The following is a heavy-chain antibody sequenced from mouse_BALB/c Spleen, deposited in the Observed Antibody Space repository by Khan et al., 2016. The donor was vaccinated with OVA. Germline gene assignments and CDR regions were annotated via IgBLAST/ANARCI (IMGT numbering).Heavy chain of an antibody. Sequence: VQLQESGPGLVAPSQSLSITCTVSGFSLSRYNIHWVRQPPGKGLEWLGMIWGGGGTDYNSTLKSRLSLSKDNSKSQVFLKMKSLQTDDSAMDYCARAYYRYDGYYAMDYWGQGTSVTVSS. CDR1: GFSLSRYN. J-gene: IGHJ4*01. V-gene: IGHV2-6-4*01. CDR3: ARAYYRYDGYYAMDY. D-gene: IGHD2-14*01. CDR2: IWGGGGT.